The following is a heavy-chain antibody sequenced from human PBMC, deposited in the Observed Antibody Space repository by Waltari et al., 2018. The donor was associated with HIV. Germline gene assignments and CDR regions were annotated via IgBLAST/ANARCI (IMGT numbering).Heavy chain of an antibody. CDR2: LGGSGSTA. V-gene: IGHV3-23*01. Sequence: EVQLLESGGGLVQPGGSLRLSCAASGFNFRNFAMSWVRQAPGKGPDWVSALGGSGSTASYADTVKGRFTISRDFSNNTLSLQMNNLRAEDTAVYFCVKSMRDLRPSAFDLWGQGTMVAISS. CDR1: GFNFRNFA. J-gene: IGHJ3*01. D-gene: IGHD2-8*01. CDR3: VKSMRDLRPSAFDL.